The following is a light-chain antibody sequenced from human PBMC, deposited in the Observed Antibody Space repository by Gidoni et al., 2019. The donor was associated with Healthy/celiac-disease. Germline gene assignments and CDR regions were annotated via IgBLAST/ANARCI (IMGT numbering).Light chain of an antibody. Sequence: DIQMTQHPSSLSASVGDRVTITSRASQSISSYLNWYQQKPGKAPKLLIYAASSLQSGVPSRFSGSGSGTDFTLTISSLQPEDFATYYCQQSYSTPRTFGQGTKVEIK. CDR1: QSISSY. CDR3: QQSYSTPRT. CDR2: AAS. J-gene: IGKJ1*01. V-gene: IGKV1-39*01.